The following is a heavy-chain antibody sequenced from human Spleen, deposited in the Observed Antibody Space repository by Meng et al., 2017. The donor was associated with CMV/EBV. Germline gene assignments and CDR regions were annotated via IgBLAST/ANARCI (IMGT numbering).Heavy chain of an antibody. CDR2: TNYRSKWYH. J-gene: IGHJ4*02. CDR1: GDSVSSNNAG. D-gene: IGHD2-2*01. CDR3: ARGGYQLRTYYFDY. V-gene: IGHV6-1*01. Sequence: LRLSCAISGDSVSSNNAGCNWIRQSPSRGLEWLGRTNYRSKWYHDYAVSVKSRIAINPDTSKNQFSLQLNSVTPEDTAVYYCARGGYQLRTYYFDYWGQGTLVTVSS.